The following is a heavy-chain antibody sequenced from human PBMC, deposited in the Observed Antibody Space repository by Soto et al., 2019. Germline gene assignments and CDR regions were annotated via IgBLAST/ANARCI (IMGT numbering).Heavy chain of an antibody. CDR2: IYYSGST. CDR3: ARDLWGYCGPRVGYYGMEV. J-gene: IGHJ6*02. V-gene: IGHV4-59*12. Sequence: SETLSLTCTVSGGSISSYYWSWIRQPPGKGLEWIGYIYYSGSTNYNPSLKSRVTISVDTSKNQFSLKLSSVTAADTAVYYCARDLWGYCGPRVGYYGMEVWGQGTTVTVSS. CDR1: GGSISSYY. D-gene: IGHD2-21*01.